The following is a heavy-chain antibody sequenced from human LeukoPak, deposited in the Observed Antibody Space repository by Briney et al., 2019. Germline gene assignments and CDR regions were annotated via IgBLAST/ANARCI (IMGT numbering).Heavy chain of an antibody. D-gene: IGHD3-22*01. J-gene: IGHJ4*02. CDR2: ISGSGGST. CDR3: ASPGYYDSSGYYDY. Sequence: PGGSLRLSCAASGFTFSSYAMSWVRRAPGKGLEWVSAISGSGGSTYYADSVKGRFTISRDNSKNTLYLQMSSLRAEDTAVYYCASPGYYDSSGYYDYWGQGTLVTVSS. V-gene: IGHV3-23*01. CDR1: GFTFSSYA.